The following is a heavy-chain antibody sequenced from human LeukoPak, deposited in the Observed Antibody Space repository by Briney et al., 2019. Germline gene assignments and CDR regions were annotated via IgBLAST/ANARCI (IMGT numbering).Heavy chain of an antibody. CDR2: IYYSGST. CDR3: ARTAASTNAQPLEVRIDGTRDVLLWFGELPKTPYYFDY. J-gene: IGHJ4*02. D-gene: IGHD3-10*01. Sequence: SETLSLTCSVSGGSIRSNSYYWGWIRQPPGKGLEWIGSIYYSGSTYYNPSLKSRVTISVDTSKNQFSLKLSSVTAADTALYYCARTAASTNAQPLEVRIDGTRDVLLWFGELPKTPYYFDYWGQGTLVTVSS. V-gene: IGHV4-39*01. CDR1: GGSIRSNSYY.